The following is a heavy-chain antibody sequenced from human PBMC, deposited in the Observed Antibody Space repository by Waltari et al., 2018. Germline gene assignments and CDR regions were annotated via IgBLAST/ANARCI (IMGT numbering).Heavy chain of an antibody. CDR3: AVDSSGWYYFDY. D-gene: IGHD6-19*01. V-gene: IGHV4-59*01. CDR2: IYYSGST. CDR1: GGPISRYY. Sequence: QVQLQESGPGLVKPSETLSLTCTVSGGPISRYYWSWIRQPPGKGLEWIGYIYYSGSTNYNPSLKSRVTISVDTSKNQFSLKLSSVTAADTAVYYCAVDSSGWYYFDYWGQGTLVTVSS. J-gene: IGHJ4*02.